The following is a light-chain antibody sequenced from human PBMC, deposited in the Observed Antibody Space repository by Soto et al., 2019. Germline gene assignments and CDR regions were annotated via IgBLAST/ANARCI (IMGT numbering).Light chain of an antibody. V-gene: IGKV3-20*01. J-gene: IGKJ5*01. CDR1: QSVRSGF. Sequence: EIVLTQSPGTLSLSPGERATLSCRASQSVRSGFLAWYQQKPGQAPSLLIYGTSTRATGTPDRFSGSGSGTDFTLSISRLEPEDFAVYYCQNSSPSLTFGQGTRLEIK. CDR3: QNSSPSLT. CDR2: GTS.